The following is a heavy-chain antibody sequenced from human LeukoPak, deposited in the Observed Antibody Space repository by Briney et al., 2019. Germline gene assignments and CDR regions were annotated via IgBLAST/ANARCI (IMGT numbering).Heavy chain of an antibody. J-gene: IGHJ4*02. CDR2: VNPNSGGT. D-gene: IGHD1-14*01. V-gene: IGHV1-2*02. CDR1: AYXFTGYY. Sequence: ASVKVSCKASAYXFTGYYIHWVRQAPGQGLEWMGRVNPNSGGTNYAQKFQGRVTMTRDTSISTAFMELSSLRSDDTAVYYCARGITTLGNNDFDYWGQGTLVTVSS. CDR3: ARGITTLGNNDFDY.